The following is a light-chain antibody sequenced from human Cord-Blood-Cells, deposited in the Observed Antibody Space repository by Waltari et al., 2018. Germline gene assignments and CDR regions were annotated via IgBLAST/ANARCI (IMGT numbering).Light chain of an antibody. J-gene: IGLJ3*02. Sequence: QSVLTQPPSASGTPGQRVTISCSGSSSNIGSNYVYWYQQPPGTAPKLLIYRNNQRPSGVPARFSGSKSGTSASLAISGLRSEDEADYYWAAWDDSLSGRVFGGGTKLTVL. CDR1: SSNIGSNY. V-gene: IGLV1-47*01. CDR2: RNN. CDR3: AAWDDSLSGRV.